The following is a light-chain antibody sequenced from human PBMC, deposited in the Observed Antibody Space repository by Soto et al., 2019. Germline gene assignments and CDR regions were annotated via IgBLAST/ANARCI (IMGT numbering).Light chain of an antibody. CDR1: QSVSSSY. V-gene: IGKV3-20*01. CDR2: GAS. CDR3: QQYGSPST. Sequence: EIVLTQSPGTLSLSPGERATLSCRASQSVSSSYLAWYQQKPGQAPRLLIYGASSRPTGIPDRFSGSGSGTDFTLTISRLEPEDFAVYYCQQYGSPSTFGQGTRLEI. J-gene: IGKJ5*01.